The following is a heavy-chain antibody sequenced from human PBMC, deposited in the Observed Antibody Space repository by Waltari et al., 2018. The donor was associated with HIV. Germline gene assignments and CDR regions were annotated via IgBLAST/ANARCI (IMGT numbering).Heavy chain of an antibody. D-gene: IGHD1-26*01. CDR2: IYYSGST. CDR1: GDSISNSNYF. V-gene: IGHV4-39*01. CDR3: ARHALRVGAAYWSFDL. J-gene: IGHJ2*01. Sequence: QLQLQESGPGLVKPSETLSLTCTVSGDSISNSNYFWGWIRQPPGKGLEWIGRIYYSGSTYYTPSLKVRVTISVDTSKNQFSLKVNSVTAADTAVYYCARHALRVGAAYWSFDLWGRGTLVTVSS.